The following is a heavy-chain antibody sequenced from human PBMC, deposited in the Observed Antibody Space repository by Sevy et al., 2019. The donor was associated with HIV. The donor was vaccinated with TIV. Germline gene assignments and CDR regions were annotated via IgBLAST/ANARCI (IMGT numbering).Heavy chain of an antibody. V-gene: IGHV3-53*01. D-gene: IGHD3-10*01. Sequence: GGSLRLSCATSGFTVSSNSMSWVRQAPGKGLEWVSVISGGLRTYYADSGKGRFTISRDNSENTLYLQMSSLKAEDTAVYYCTGDQWDHGSGSFYFASWGQGTLVTVSS. CDR2: ISGGLRT. J-gene: IGHJ4*02. CDR3: TGDQWDHGSGSFYFAS. CDR1: GFTVSSNS.